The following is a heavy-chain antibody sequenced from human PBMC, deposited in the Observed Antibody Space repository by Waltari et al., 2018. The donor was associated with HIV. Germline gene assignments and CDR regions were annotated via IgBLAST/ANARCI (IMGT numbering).Heavy chain of an antibody. D-gene: IGHD7-27*01. CDR2: IKGKTDAGTR. J-gene: IGHJ4*02. CDR1: GFTFADAW. CDR3: AAGTGRSDFDY. V-gene: IGHV3-15*01. Sequence: EVQLVESGGGLVEPGGSLRLSCAASGFTFADAWMNWVRQAPGKGLEWVARIKGKTDAGTRDLAAPVKGRFSISRNYLKNTVDLQMNNLKTEDTALYYCAAGTGRSDFDYWGQGTLVTVSS.